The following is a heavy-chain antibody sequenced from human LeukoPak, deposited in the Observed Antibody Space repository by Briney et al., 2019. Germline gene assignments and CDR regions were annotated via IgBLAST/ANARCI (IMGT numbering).Heavy chain of an antibody. Sequence: SVKVSCKASGGTFSSYAISWVRQAPGQGLEWMGRIIPILGIANYAQKFQGRVTITADKSTSTAYMELSSLRSEDTAVYYCARAQSEYYYGSGSYTRAYFDYWGQGTLATVSS. V-gene: IGHV1-69*04. CDR2: IIPILGIA. CDR1: GGTFSSYA. D-gene: IGHD3-10*01. J-gene: IGHJ4*02. CDR3: ARAQSEYYYGSGSYTRAYFDY.